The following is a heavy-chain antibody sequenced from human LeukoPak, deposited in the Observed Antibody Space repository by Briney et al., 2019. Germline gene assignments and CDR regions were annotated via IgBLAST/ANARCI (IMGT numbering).Heavy chain of an antibody. CDR1: GFTFSSYG. J-gene: IGHJ3*02. V-gene: IGHV3-30*02. Sequence: GGSLRLSCAASGFTFSSYGMHWVRQAPGKGLEWVTFIRYDGSNKYYADSVKGRFTISRDNSKNTLYLQMNSLRAEDTAVYYCARDGRDYDAFDIWGQGTMVTVSS. CDR3: ARDGRDYDAFDI. CDR2: IRYDGSNK. D-gene: IGHD3-16*01.